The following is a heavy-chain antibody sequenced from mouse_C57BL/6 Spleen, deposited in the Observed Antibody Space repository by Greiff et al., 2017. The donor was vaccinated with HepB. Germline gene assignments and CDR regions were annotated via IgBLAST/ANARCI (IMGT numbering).Heavy chain of an antibody. V-gene: IGHV1-50*01. Sequence: QVQLQQPGAELVKPGASVKLSCKASGYTFTSYWMQWVKQRPGQGLEWIGEIDPSDSYTNYNQKFKGKATLTVDTSSSTAYMQLSSLTSEDSAVYYCARWITTRYWYFDVWGTGTTVTVSS. D-gene: IGHD2-4*01. CDR1: GYTFTSYW. CDR3: ARWITTRYWYFDV. CDR2: IDPSDSYT. J-gene: IGHJ1*03.